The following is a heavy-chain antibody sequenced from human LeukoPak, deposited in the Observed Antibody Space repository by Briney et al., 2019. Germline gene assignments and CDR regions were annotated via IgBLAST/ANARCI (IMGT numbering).Heavy chain of an antibody. CDR2: IYHSGST. Sequence: SETLSLTCTVSGGSISSSSYYWGWIRQPPGKGLEWIGSIYHSGSTYYNPSLKSRVTISVDKSKNQFSLKLSSVTAADTAVYYCARENGYKYDYWGQGTLVTVSS. J-gene: IGHJ4*02. CDR1: GGSISSSSYY. CDR3: ARENGYKYDY. D-gene: IGHD5-24*01. V-gene: IGHV4-39*07.